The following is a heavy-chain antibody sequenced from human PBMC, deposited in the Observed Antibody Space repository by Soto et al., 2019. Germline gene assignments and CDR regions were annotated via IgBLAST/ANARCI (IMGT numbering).Heavy chain of an antibody. CDR3: ARGGGILTGYYYYYYDMDV. CDR1: GYTFTSYD. J-gene: IGHJ6*03. D-gene: IGHD3-9*01. CDR2: MNPNSGNT. V-gene: IGHV1-8*01. Sequence: QVQLVQSGAEVKKPGASVKVSCKASGYTFTSYDINWVRQATGQGLEWMGWMNPNSGNTGYAQKFQGRVTMTRNTSRSTAYMELSSLRSEDTAVYYCARGGGILTGYYYYYYDMDVWGKGTTVTGSS.